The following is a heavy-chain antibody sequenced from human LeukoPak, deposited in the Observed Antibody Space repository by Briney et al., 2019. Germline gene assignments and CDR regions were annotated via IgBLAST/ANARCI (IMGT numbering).Heavy chain of an antibody. CDR3: AREPSTAAAGNGINY. V-gene: IGHV3-74*01. D-gene: IGHD6-13*01. CDR1: GFTFSSYW. CDR2: INSDGSST. Sequence: GGSLRLSCAASGFTFSSYWMHWVRQAPEKGLVWVSHINSDGSSTGYADSVKGRFTISRDNAKNTLYLQMNSLRATAVYYCAREPSTAAAGNGINYWGQGTLVTVSS. J-gene: IGHJ4*02.